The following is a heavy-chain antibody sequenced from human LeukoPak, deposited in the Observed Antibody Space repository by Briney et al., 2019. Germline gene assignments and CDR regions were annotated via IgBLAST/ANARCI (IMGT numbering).Heavy chain of an antibody. D-gene: IGHD5-12*01. Sequence: SETLSLTCTVSGGSISSYYWSWIRQPPGKGLEWIGYIYYSGSTNYNPSLKGRVTISVDTSKNQFSLKLSSVTAADTAIFYCARGNGGYAVYWGQGTLVTVSS. J-gene: IGHJ4*02. V-gene: IGHV4-59*01. CDR2: IYYSGST. CDR3: ARGNGGYAVY. CDR1: GGSISSYY.